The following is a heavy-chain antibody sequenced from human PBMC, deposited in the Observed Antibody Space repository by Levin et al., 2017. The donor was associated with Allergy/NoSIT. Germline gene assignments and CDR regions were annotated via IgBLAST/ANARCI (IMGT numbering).Heavy chain of an antibody. Sequence: SGPTLVKPTQTLTLTCTFSGFSLSTSGMCVSWIRQPPGKALEWLARIDWDDDKYYSTSLKTRLTISKDTSKNQVVLTMTNMDPVDTATYYCARIEYSSSWYRFDYWGQGTLVTVSS. J-gene: IGHJ4*02. CDR2: IDWDDDK. D-gene: IGHD6-13*01. CDR1: GFSLSTSGMC. V-gene: IGHV2-70*11. CDR3: ARIEYSSSWYRFDY.